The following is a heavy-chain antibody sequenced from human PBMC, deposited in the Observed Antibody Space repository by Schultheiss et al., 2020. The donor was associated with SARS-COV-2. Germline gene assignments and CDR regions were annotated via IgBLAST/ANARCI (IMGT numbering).Heavy chain of an antibody. V-gene: IGHV2-5*01. CDR3: AHMPTRWAVIQGSFPNF. D-gene: IGHD3-10*01. CDR1: GFSLNTPGAG. Sequence: SGPTLVQPTQTLTLTCTFSGFSLNTPGAGVGWLRKSAEKALEWLAIIYWYDDKRYMPSLKSRLTITHEPSKNQVVITMSNMDPLDTATYFCAHMPTRWAVIQGSFPNFWGQGALVTVSS. CDR2: IYWYDDK. J-gene: IGHJ4*02.